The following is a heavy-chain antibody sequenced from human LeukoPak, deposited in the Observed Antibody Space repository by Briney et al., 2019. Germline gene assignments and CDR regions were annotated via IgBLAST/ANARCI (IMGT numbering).Heavy chain of an antibody. CDR2: INPNSGGT. D-gene: IGHD3-10*01. V-gene: IGHV1-2*02. Sequence: ASVKVSCKASGYTFTGYYMHWVRQAPGQGLEWMGWINPNSGGTNYAQKFQGRVTMTRDTSTSTAYMELSRLRSDGTAVYYCARTDGGTMVRGAEFDYWGQGTLVTVSS. CDR1: GYTFTGYY. J-gene: IGHJ4*02. CDR3: ARTDGGTMVRGAEFDY.